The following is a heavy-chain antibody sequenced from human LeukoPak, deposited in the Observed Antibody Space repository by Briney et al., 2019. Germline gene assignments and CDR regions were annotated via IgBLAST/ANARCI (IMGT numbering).Heavy chain of an antibody. Sequence: AETLSLTCSVSGGSISGDYWSWIRQPPGKGLEWIGYIFYTGTTKYNPSLKSRVTISVDMSKNQFSLKLTSVTAADTAVYYCARDTGWGSRDWFDPWGQGTLVTVSS. CDR1: GGSISGDY. CDR2: IFYTGTT. CDR3: ARDTGWGSRDWFDP. V-gene: IGHV4-59*01. D-gene: IGHD7-27*01. J-gene: IGHJ5*02.